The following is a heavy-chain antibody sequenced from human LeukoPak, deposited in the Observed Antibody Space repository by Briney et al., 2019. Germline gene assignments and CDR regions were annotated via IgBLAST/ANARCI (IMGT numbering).Heavy chain of an antibody. V-gene: IGHV4-30-2*01. CDR1: GGSISSGGYS. CDR3: AKSTSPLYYYYGMDV. J-gene: IGHJ6*02. CDR2: IYHSGST. Sequence: SQTLSLTCAVSGGSISSGGYSWSWIRQPPGKGLEWIGYIYHSGSTYYNPSLKSRVTISVDRSKNQFSLKLSSVTAADTAVYYCAKSTSPLYYYYGMDVWGQGTTVTVSS. D-gene: IGHD2-2*01.